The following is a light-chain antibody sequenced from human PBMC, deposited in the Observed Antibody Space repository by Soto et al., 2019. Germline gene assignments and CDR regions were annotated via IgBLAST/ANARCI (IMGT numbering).Light chain of an antibody. V-gene: IGKV3-20*01. CDR3: QQYGSSPWT. CDR1: QSVTSTN. Sequence: EIVLTQSPGTLSLSPGERATLSCRASQSVTSTNLAWYQQKPGQAPRLLIYAASSRATGIPDRFSGSGSGTGFTLTISRLEPEDFAVYYCQQYGSSPWTFGQGTKVEIK. J-gene: IGKJ1*01. CDR2: AAS.